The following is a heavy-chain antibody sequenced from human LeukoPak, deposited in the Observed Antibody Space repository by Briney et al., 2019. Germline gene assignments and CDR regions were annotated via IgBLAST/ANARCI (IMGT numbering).Heavy chain of an antibody. V-gene: IGHV1-8*02. CDR3: ARGYDSSAHRENASDI. CDR1: GYTFTSYD. J-gene: IGHJ3*02. CDR2: MNPNSGNT. Sequence: ASVKVSCKASGYTFTSYDINWVRQATGQGLEWMGWMNPNSGNTGYAQKLQGRVTMTTDTSTSTAYMELRSLRSDDTAVYYCARGYDSSAHRENASDIWGQGTMVTVSS. D-gene: IGHD3-22*01.